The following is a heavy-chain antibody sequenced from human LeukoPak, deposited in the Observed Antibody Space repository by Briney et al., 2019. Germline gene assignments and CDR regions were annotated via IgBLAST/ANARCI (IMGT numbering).Heavy chain of an antibody. V-gene: IGHV4-39*07. Sequence: SETLSLTCTVSGGSISSSSYYWGWIRQPPGKGLEWIGSIYYSGSTYYNPSLKSRVTISVDTSKNQFSLKLSSVTAADTAVYYCARGRYYFDSWGQGILVTVSS. J-gene: IGHJ4*02. CDR1: GGSISSSSYY. CDR3: ARGRYYFDS. CDR2: IYYSGST.